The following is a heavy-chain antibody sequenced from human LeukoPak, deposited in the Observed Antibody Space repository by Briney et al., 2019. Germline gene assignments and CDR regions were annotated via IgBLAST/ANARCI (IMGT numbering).Heavy chain of an antibody. CDR3: ARGAWGAGPDY. CDR2: INPSSGGT. Sequence: ASVKVSCKASGYTFTAYYIHWVRQAPGQGLEWMGWINPSSGGTVYAQRFQGRVTMTRDTSITTAYMELSNLESDDTAVYYCARGAWGAGPDYWGQRTLVTVSS. J-gene: IGHJ4*02. D-gene: IGHD3-16*01. CDR1: GYTFTAYY. V-gene: IGHV1-2*02.